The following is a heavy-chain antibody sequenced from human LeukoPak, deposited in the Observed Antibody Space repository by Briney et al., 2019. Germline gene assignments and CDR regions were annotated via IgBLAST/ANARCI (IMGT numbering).Heavy chain of an antibody. CDR3: ARVMGSRRMDAFLAY. CDR2: INPSSGGT. V-gene: IGHV1-2*02. D-gene: IGHD3-3*01. CDR1: GYTFNGFY. J-gene: IGHJ4*02. Sequence: ASVKVSCETSGYTFNGFYIHWVRQAPGQGLEWMGWINPSSGGTKYAATFQGRVTMTRDTSTSTVYMELSRLRSDDTAVYYCARVMGSRRMDAFLAYWSQGILVTVSS.